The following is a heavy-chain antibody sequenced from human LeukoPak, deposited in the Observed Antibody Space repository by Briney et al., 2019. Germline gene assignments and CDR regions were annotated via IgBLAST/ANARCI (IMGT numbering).Heavy chain of an antibody. V-gene: IGHV3-7*03. D-gene: IGHD4-11*01. Sequence: PGGSLRLSCAVSGFTFSSHWMSWVRQAPGKGLEWVANIKQDGSETYYVDSVKGRFTISRDNAKNSLFLQMNSLKASDTAMYYCARQRDYMFDYWGQGTLVTVSS. CDR3: ARQRDYMFDY. CDR1: GFTFSSHW. J-gene: IGHJ4*02. CDR2: IKQDGSET.